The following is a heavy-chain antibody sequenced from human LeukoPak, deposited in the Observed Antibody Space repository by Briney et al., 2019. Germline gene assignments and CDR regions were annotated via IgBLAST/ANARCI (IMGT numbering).Heavy chain of an antibody. CDR2: IWSDATEK. J-gene: IGHJ4*02. CDR1: GFTYSHYG. V-gene: IGHV3-33*06. D-gene: IGHD4-11*01. CDR3: AKDAQRGFDYSNSLEY. Sequence: GGSLGLSCAASGFTYSHYGMHWVRQAPGKGLEWVAVIWSDATEKYYGDAVKGRFTISRDNSRNTLYLQMNSLRVEDTAVYYCAKDAQRGFDYSNSLEYWGQGTLVTVSS.